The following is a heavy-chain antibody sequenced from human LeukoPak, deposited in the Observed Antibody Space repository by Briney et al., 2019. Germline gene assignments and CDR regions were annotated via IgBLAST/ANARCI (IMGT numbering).Heavy chain of an antibody. J-gene: IGHJ4*02. D-gene: IGHD1-26*01. CDR3: ARGEYEDLVDN. CDR2: VYYSGNT. CDR1: GGSISGYY. Sequence: SETLSLTCTVSGGSISGYYWSWIRQSPRRGLEWIGYVYYSGNTNYNPSLKSRLTISLDTAKNQFSLKLSSVTSADTAVYYCARGEYEDLVDNWGQGTLVTVSS. V-gene: IGHV4-59*01.